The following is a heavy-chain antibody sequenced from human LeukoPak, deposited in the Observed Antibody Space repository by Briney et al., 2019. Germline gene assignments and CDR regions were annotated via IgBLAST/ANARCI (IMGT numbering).Heavy chain of an antibody. CDR1: GVSISSGSNY. Sequence: PSETLSLTCSVSGVSISSGSNYWGWIRQPPGKTLEWIGSIYSSGSTYYNPSLKSRVIILIDTAKNHFSLNLSSVTAADTAVYYCARSDGYGLVGIWGQGTMITVS. J-gene: IGHJ3*02. V-gene: IGHV4-39*07. D-gene: IGHD3-10*01. CDR2: IYSSGST. CDR3: ARSDGYGLVGI.